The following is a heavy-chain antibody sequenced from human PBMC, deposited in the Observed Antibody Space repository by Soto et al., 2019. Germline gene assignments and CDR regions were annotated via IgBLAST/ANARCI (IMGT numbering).Heavy chain of an antibody. CDR1: GGSISSDIHY. CDR2: IYYSGNT. CDR3: ARHTDCGSGSSCLGSDNMDTDAFDI. J-gene: IGHJ3*02. V-gene: IGHV4-39*01. Sequence: SEPLSLTCTVSGGSISSDIHYWGWIRQPPGKGLEWIGTIYYSGNTHYNPSLRSRVTISMDTSKNQFSLRLTSVTAADTAVYYCARHTDCGSGSSCLGSDNMDTDAFDIWGQGTMVTVSS. D-gene: IGHD3-10*01.